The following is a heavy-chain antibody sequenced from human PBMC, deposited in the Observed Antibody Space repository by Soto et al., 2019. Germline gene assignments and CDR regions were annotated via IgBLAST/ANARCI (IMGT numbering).Heavy chain of an antibody. CDR3: ARVYCSGGSCYGIDY. CDR2: INPGGGT. V-gene: IGHV1-46*01. Sequence: QVQLVQSGAEVKKPGASVKVSCKASGYTFTSYYVHWVRQAPGQGLSWMGIINPGGGTSYAQKFQGTVTMPRDTSTSTVYMELSSLRSEDTAVYYCARVYCSGGSCYGIDYWGQGTLVNVSS. J-gene: IGHJ4*02. CDR1: GYTFTSYY. D-gene: IGHD2-15*01.